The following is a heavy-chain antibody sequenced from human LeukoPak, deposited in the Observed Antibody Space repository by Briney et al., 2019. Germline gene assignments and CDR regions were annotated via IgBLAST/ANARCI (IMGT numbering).Heavy chain of an antibody. CDR2: ISAYNGNT. D-gene: IGHD2-2*01. Sequence: ASVKVSCKASGYTFTSYGISWVRQAPGQGLEWMGWISAYNGNTNYAQKLQGRVTMTRNTSINTAYMELSSLRPDDTAVYYCARAFAGSTFRFDPWGQGTLVTVSS. J-gene: IGHJ5*02. V-gene: IGHV1-18*01. CDR1: GYTFTSYG. CDR3: ARAFAGSTFRFDP.